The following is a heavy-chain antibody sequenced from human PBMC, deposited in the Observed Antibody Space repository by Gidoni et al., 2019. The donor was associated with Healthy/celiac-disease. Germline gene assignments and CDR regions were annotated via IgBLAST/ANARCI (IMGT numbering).Heavy chain of an antibody. CDR1: GGTFSSYA. D-gene: IGHD6-13*01. CDR2: IIPIFGTA. J-gene: IGHJ6*02. Sequence: QVQLVQSGAEVKKPGSSVKVSCKASGGTFSSYAISWVRQAPGQGLEWMGGIIPIFGTANYAQKFQGRVTITADKSTSTAYMELSSLRSEDTAVYYCARGEAAAGTVYYYYGMDVWGQGTTVTVSS. V-gene: IGHV1-69*06. CDR3: ARGEAAAGTVYYYYGMDV.